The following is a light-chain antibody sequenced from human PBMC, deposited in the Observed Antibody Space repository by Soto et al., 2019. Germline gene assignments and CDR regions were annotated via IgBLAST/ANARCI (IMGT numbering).Light chain of an antibody. Sequence: EIVLTQSPGTLSLSPGERATISCRASQSVSSSYLAWYQHKPGQAPRLLIYGASSRATGIPDRFSGSGSGTDLTLTISRPESEDFAVYYCQQYGSSPHTFGQGTKLEIK. CDR1: QSVSSSY. CDR2: GAS. CDR3: QQYGSSPHT. J-gene: IGKJ2*01. V-gene: IGKV3-20*01.